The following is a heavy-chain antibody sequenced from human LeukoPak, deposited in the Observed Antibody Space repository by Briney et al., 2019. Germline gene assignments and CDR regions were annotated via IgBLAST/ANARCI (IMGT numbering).Heavy chain of an antibody. CDR2: IFYSGNT. J-gene: IGHJ4*02. D-gene: IGHD4-17*01. CDR3: ARDVTSVTTYFDY. V-gene: IGHV4-59*12. CDR1: GGSISSYY. Sequence: SETLSLTCTVSGGSISSYYWSWIRQPPGKGLEWIGSIFYSGNTYYKPSLKSRVTISVDTSKNQFSLRLSSVTAADTAVYYCARDVTSVTTYFDYWGQGTLVTVSS.